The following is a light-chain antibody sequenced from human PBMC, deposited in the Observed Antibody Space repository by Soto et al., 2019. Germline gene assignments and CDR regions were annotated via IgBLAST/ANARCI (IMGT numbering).Light chain of an antibody. CDR1: SSDVGGYSY. CDR2: DVS. V-gene: IGLV2-11*01. CDR3: CSYAGSYTSSYD. Sequence: QSVLTQPRSVSGSPGQSVTISCTGTSSDVGGYSYVSWYQQHPGKASYLMILDVSKRPSGVPDRFSGSKSGNTASLTISWLQAEVEADYYCCSYAGSYTSSYDIGTGTKVIVL. J-gene: IGLJ1*01.